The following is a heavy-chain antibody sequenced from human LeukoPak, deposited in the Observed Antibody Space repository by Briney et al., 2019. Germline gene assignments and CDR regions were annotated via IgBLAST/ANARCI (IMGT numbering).Heavy chain of an antibody. CDR1: GFTFSSYA. CDR3: ARVKSNKGRMTNAFDI. J-gene: IGHJ3*02. D-gene: IGHD1/OR15-1a*01. CDR2: ISYDGSNK. V-gene: IGHV3-30-3*01. Sequence: GGSLRLSCAASGFTFSSYAMHWVRQAPGKGLEWVAVISYDGSNKYYADSVRGRFTISRDNSKNTLYLQMNSLRAEDTAVYYCARVKSNKGRMTNAFDIWGQGTMVTVSS.